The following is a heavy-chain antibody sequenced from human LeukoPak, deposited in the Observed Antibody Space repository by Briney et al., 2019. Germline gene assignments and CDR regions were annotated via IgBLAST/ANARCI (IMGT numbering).Heavy chain of an antibody. J-gene: IGHJ4*02. CDR2: INPNSGGT. D-gene: IGHD6-13*01. CDR3: ARVGGLSIAAARLDY. CDR1: GYTFTGYY. V-gene: IGHV1-2*02. Sequence: ASVKVSCKASGYTFTGYYMNWVRQAPGQGLEWMGWINPNSGGTNYAQKFQGRVTMTRDTSISTAYMELSRLRSDDTAVYYCARVGGLSIAAARLDYWGQGTLVTVSS.